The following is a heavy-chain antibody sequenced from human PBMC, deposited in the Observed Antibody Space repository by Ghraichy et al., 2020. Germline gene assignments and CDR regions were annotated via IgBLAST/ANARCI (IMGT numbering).Heavy chain of an antibody. CDR2: IKQDGSEK. CDR1: GFTFSSYW. V-gene: IGHV3-7*01. J-gene: IGHJ6*02. Sequence: GESLNISCAASGFTFSSYWMSWVRQAPGKGLEWVANIKQDGSEKYYVDSVKGRFTISRDNAKNSLYLQMNSLRAEDTAVYYCARIGDRSRWRWFGELPSSNPGRMDVWGQGTTVTVSS. CDR3: ARIGDRSRWRWFGELPSSNPGRMDV. D-gene: IGHD3-10*01.